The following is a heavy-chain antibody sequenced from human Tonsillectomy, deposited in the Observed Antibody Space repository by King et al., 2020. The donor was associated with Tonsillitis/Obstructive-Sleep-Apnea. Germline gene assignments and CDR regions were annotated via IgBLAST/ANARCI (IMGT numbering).Heavy chain of an antibody. J-gene: IGHJ5*02. Sequence: VQLQQWGAGLLRPSETLSLTCAVCGGSFSGYYWSWIRQPPGKGLEWIGEINHSGSTNYNPSLKSRVTISVDTSKNQFSLKLSSVTAADTAVYYCARLESEPSGSSHAPWFDPWGQGTLVTVSA. V-gene: IGHV4-34*01. CDR2: INHSGST. CDR3: ARLESEPSGSSHAPWFDP. CDR1: GGSFSGYY. D-gene: IGHD6-13*01.